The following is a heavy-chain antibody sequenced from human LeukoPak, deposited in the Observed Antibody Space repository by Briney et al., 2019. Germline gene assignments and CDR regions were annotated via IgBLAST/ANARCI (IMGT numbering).Heavy chain of an antibody. Sequence: GASVKVSCKSSRYTFNGYYMHWVRQAPGQGLEWMGWINPNNGGTKYAQNFQGRVTMTRDTSISTAYMELDRLRSDDTAVYYCARGLEWLTRRHTWFDPWGQGTLVTVSS. J-gene: IGHJ5*02. CDR1: RYTFNGYY. CDR3: ARGLEWLTRRHTWFDP. D-gene: IGHD3-3*01. CDR2: INPNNGGT. V-gene: IGHV1-2*02.